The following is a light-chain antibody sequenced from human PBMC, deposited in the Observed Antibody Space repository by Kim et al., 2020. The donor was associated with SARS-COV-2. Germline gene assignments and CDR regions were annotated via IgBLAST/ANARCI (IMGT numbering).Light chain of an antibody. J-gene: IGKJ4*01. V-gene: IGKV3-15*01. CDR1: QSVSTK. CDR3: QQYSDWPPVT. CDR2: GAS. Sequence: EIVMTQSPDTLSVSPGERATIYCRASQSVSTKLAWYQQKPGQAPRLLIDGASTRATGIPVRFSGSGSGTEFTLTISGLQSEDFGVYYCQQYSDWPPVTFGGGTKVDIK.